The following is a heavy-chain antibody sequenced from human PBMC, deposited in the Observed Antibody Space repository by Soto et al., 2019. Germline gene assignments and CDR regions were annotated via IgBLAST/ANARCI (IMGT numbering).Heavy chain of an antibody. D-gene: IGHD1-26*01. Sequence: GGSLRLSCAASGFTFSSYGMHWVRQAPGKGLEWVAVIWYDGSNKYYADSVKGRFTISRDNSKNTLYLQMNSLRAEDMAVYYCATLRSWELLQTDFDPWGQGTLVTVSS. CDR1: GFTFSSYG. J-gene: IGHJ5*02. CDR3: ATLRSWELLQTDFDP. CDR2: IWYDGSNK. V-gene: IGHV3-33*01.